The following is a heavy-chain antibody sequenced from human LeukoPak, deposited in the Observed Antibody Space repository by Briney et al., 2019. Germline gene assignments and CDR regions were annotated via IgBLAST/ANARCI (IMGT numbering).Heavy chain of an antibody. CDR3: ARVGFYASSRYYPDY. CDR1: GFTFSSYG. Sequence: SGGSLRLSCAASGFTFSSYGMHWVRQAPGKGLEWVANIKQDGNEKYYVDSVKGRFTISGDNAKNSLYLQMNSLRVEDTAVYYCARVGFYASSRYYPDYWGQGTLVTVSS. D-gene: IGHD2-8*01. J-gene: IGHJ4*02. CDR2: IKQDGNEK. V-gene: IGHV3-7*01.